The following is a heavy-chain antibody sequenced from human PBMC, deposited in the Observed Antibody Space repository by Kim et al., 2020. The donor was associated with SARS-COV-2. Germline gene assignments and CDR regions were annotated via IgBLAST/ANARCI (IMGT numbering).Heavy chain of an antibody. CDR1: GFSVSSKY. CDR2: IYSGGST. J-gene: IGHJ4*02. CDR3: AGASSSWRDY. Sequence: GGSLRLSCGVSGFSVSSKYMSWVRQAPGKGLQWVSIIYSGGSTFYADSVKGRFTISRDNSENTVYLQMNNLRPEDTAVYYCAGASSSWRDYWGQGTVVTVSS. D-gene: IGHD6-13*01. V-gene: IGHV3-53*01.